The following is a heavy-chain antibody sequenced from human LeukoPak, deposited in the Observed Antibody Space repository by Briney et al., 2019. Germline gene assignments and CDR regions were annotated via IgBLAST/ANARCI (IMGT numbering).Heavy chain of an antibody. Sequence: SETLSLTCTVSGGSISSGGYYWSWIRQHPGKGLEWIGYIYYSGSTYYNPSLKSRVTISVDTSKNQFSLKLSSVTAADTAAYYCARANGDYAPFDYWGQGTLVTVSS. J-gene: IGHJ4*02. D-gene: IGHD4-17*01. CDR1: GGSISSGGYY. CDR3: ARANGDYAPFDY. CDR2: IYYSGST. V-gene: IGHV4-31*03.